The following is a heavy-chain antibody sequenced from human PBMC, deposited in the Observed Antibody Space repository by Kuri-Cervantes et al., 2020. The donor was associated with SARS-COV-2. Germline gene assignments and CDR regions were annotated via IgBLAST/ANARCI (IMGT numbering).Heavy chain of an antibody. D-gene: IGHD1-26*01. CDR1: GGSISSSSYY. J-gene: IGHJ4*02. V-gene: IGHV4-39*01. CDR3: ARRGGSDFDY. CDR2: IYYSGST. Sequence: GSLRLSCTVSGGSISSSSYYWGWIRQPPGKGLEWIGSIYYSGSTYYNPSLKSRVTISVDTSKNQFSLKLSSVTAADTAVYYCARRGGSDFDYWGQGTLVTGSS.